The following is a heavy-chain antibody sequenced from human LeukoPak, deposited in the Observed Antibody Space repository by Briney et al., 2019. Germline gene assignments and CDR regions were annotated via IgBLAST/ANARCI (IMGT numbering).Heavy chain of an antibody. D-gene: IGHD2-15*01. CDR1: GFRFSSYA. CDR2: ISGSVGNT. Sequence: GGSLRLSCAASGFRFSSYAMSWVRQAPGKGLEWISSISGSVGNTNYADSVKGRFTISRDNSKNTLYLQMNSLRAEGTAIYFCAKFPQSVVGTTQFDFWGQGTLVTVSS. V-gene: IGHV3-23*01. J-gene: IGHJ4*02. CDR3: AKFPQSVVGTTQFDF.